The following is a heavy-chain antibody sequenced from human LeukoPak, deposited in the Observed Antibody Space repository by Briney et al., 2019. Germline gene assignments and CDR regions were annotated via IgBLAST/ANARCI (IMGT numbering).Heavy chain of an antibody. Sequence: SETLSLTCTVSGGSISSYYWSWIRQPPGKGLEWIGYIYYSGSTTYNPSLKSRVTISVDTSKNQFSLKLSSVTAADTAVYYCARGFAYGDTGSFDYWGQGTLVTVSS. CDR2: IYYSGST. CDR3: ARGFAYGDTGSFDY. D-gene: IGHD4-17*01. V-gene: IGHV4-59*01. CDR1: GGSISSYY. J-gene: IGHJ4*02.